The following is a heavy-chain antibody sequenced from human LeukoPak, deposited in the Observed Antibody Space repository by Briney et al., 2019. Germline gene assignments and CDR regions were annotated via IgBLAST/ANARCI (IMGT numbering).Heavy chain of an antibody. J-gene: IGHJ4*02. V-gene: IGHV3-21*04. CDR3: ARDGVGGGSYYSAY. Sequence: GGSLRLSCAASGFTFSSYSMNWVRQAPGKGLEWVSSISSSSSYIYYADSVKGRFTISRDNAKNSLYLQMNSLRAEDTALYYCARDGVGGGSYYSAYWGQGTLVTVSS. CDR1: GFTFSSYS. D-gene: IGHD1-26*01. CDR2: ISSSSSYI.